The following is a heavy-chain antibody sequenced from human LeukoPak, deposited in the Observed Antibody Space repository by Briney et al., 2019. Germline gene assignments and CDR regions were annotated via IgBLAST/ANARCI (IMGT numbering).Heavy chain of an antibody. CDR2: INHRGYS. J-gene: IGHJ4*02. D-gene: IGHD3-9*01. CDR3: SREGYDILTGYYIVD. V-gene: IGHV4-34*01. Sequence: SGTLSLTCAAYGGSFSGYYWSWIRQPLGKGLEWIGDINHRGYSNCNPSLKSRVTISEDTSKNQFSLKLSSVTAADTALYYCSREGYDILTGYYIVDWGQGTLVTVSS. CDR1: GGSFSGYY.